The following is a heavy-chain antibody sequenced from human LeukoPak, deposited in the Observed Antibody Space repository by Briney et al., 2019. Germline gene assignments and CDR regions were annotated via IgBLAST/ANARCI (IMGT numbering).Heavy chain of an antibody. D-gene: IGHD1-14*01. Sequence: GGSLRLSCAASGFTFSRNWMTWVRQAPGKGLQRVASIKEDGSEKYYVDSVKGRFTISRDNVKNSLFLQMNSLRIEDTAMYYCARDQPRITNDFWGQGTLVTVSS. V-gene: IGHV3-7*01. J-gene: IGHJ4*02. CDR3: ARDQPRITNDF. CDR1: GFTFSRNW. CDR2: IKEDGSEK.